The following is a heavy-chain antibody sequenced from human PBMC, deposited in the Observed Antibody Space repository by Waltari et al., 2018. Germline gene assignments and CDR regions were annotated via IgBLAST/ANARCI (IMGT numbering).Heavy chain of an antibody. D-gene: IGHD3-22*01. J-gene: IGHJ4*02. V-gene: IGHV1-24*01. CDR2: CDPEDGET. Sequence: QVQLVQSGAEVKKPGASVKVSCKVSGYTLTDLSMHWVRQAPGQGLEWMGGCDPEDGETIYTQNFQGRVSMSEDTSTDTADMELSSLRSEDTAVYYCATRIAYYYDSSGYYFNYWGQGSLVTVSS. CDR3: ATRIAYYYDSSGYYFNY. CDR1: GYTLTDLS.